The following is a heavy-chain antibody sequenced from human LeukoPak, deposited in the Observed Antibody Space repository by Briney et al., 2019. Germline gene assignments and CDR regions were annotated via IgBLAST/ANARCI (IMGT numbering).Heavy chain of an antibody. CDR1: GGSFSGYY. CDR3: AGLFDYGDSHYYYYYMDV. D-gene: IGHD4-17*01. Sequence: SETLSLTCAVYGGSFSGYYWSWXXXXXXXXXXXXXXXXHSGSTNYNPSLKSRVTISVDTSKNQFSLKLSSVTAADTAVYYCAGLFDYGDSHYYYYYMDVWGKGTTVTVSS. CDR2: XXHSGST. V-gene: IGHV4-34*01. J-gene: IGHJ6*03.